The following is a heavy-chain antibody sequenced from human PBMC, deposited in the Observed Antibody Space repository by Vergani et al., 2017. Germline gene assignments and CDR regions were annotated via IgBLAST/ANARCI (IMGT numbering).Heavy chain of an antibody. V-gene: IGHV4-61*02. J-gene: IGHJ6*03. D-gene: IGHD1-26*01. CDR3: ARDLEGGSYGYYYYYMDV. Sequence: QVQLQESGPGLVKPSQTLSLTCTVSGGSISSGSYYWSWIRQPAGKGLEWIGRIYTSGSTNYNPSLKSRVTMSVDTSKNQFSLKLSSVTAADTAVYYCARDLEGGSYGYYYYYMDVWGKGTTVTVSS. CDR1: GGSISSGSYY. CDR2: IYTSGST.